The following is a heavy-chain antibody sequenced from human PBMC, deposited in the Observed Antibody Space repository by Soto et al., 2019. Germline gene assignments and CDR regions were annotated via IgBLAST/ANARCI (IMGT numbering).Heavy chain of an antibody. V-gene: IGHV1-3*01. CDR3: ARGGLITIFGVVQPDYGMDV. CDR1: GYTFTSYA. D-gene: IGHD3-3*01. CDR2: INAGNGNT. Sequence: ASVKVSCKASGYTFTSYAMHWVRQAPGQGLEWMGWINAGNGNTKYSQKSQGRVTITRDTSASTAYMELSSLRSEDTAVYYCARGGLITIFGVVQPDYGMDVWGQGTTVTVSS. J-gene: IGHJ6*02.